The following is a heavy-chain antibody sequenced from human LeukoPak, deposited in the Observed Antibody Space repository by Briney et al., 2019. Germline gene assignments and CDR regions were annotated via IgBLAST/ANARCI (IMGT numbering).Heavy chain of an antibody. CDR3: ARGRRTAVVTDFDY. CDR1: GGSISSYY. J-gene: IGHJ4*02. Sequence: SETLSLTCTVSGGSISSYYWTWIRQPPGKGLEWIGYIHYSGSSRSHPSLNSRVTMSVDTSKSQFFLKLTSVTAADTAVYYCARGRRTAVVTDFDYWGQGTLVTVPS. V-gene: IGHV4-59*01. D-gene: IGHD2-21*02. CDR2: IHYSGSS.